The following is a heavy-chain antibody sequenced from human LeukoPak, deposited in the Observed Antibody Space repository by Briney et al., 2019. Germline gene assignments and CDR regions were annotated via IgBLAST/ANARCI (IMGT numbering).Heavy chain of an antibody. J-gene: IGHJ4*02. CDR3: AREVITMVRGVITFTGFGY. CDR2: ISTSGST. Sequence: SETLSLTCTVSGGSISTYYWSWIRQPAGKGLEWIGHISTSGSTNYNPSLKSRVTMSVDTSKNQFSLRLRSVTAADTAVYYCAREVITMVRGVITFTGFGYWGQGTLVTVSS. D-gene: IGHD3-10*01. CDR1: GGSISTYY. V-gene: IGHV4-4*07.